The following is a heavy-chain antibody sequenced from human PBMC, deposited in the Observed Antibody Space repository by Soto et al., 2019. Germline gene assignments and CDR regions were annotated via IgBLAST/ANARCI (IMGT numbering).Heavy chain of an antibody. CDR3: AGIYSGSPGGTLRY. V-gene: IGHV4-31*03. Sequence: QVQLQESGPGLVKPSQTLSLTCTVSGGSISSGGYYWSWIRQHPGKGLEWIGYIYYSGSTYYNPSPKSRGTLLVDPSKNQFSLKLSPGTAADTAVYFCAGIYSGSPGGTLRYWGQGTLVTVSS. J-gene: IGHJ4*02. CDR2: IYYSGST. D-gene: IGHD1-26*01. CDR1: GGSISSGGYY.